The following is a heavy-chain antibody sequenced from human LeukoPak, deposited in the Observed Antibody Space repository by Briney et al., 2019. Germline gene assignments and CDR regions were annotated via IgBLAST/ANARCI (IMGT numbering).Heavy chain of an antibody. CDR2: IYYISNT. CDR1: GSCVGSAGYY. Sequence: SETLSLTCTVSGSCVGSAGYYWSWIRQPPGGGLEWIGYIYYISNTNYNPSLKSRVTMSVDPSKNQFSLKLNSVTAADTAVYYCARTQSQSGSYRYYFGYWGQGTLVTASS. V-gene: IGHV4-61*08. J-gene: IGHJ4*02. CDR3: ARTQSQSGSYRYYFGY. D-gene: IGHD1-26*01.